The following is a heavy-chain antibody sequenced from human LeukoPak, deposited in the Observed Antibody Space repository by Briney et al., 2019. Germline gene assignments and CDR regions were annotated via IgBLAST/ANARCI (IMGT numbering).Heavy chain of an antibody. J-gene: IGHJ4*02. CDR1: GFTFSGYI. CDR3: AKRGFDY. CDR2: ISYDGANE. Sequence: GGSLRLSCAASGFTFSGYIMHWVRQAPGKGPEWVAGISYDGANEGYAESVKGRFAISRDNSKNTVYLQMNSLRAEDTAVYYCAKRGFDYWGQGTLVTVSS. V-gene: IGHV3-30-3*02.